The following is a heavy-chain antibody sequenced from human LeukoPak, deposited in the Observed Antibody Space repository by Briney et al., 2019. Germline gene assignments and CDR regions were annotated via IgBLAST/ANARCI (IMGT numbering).Heavy chain of an antibody. CDR3: ASHFMVRGVMRGYFDY. CDR2: INTDGSTT. J-gene: IGHJ4*02. V-gene: IGHV3-74*01. CDR1: GFTFSSYW. Sequence: PGGSLRLSCAASGFTFSSYWMNWVRQAPGKGLVWVSHINTDGSTTRYADSVEGRFTISRDNAKNTLYLQMNSLRAEDTALYYCASHFMVRGVMRGYFDYWGQGTLVTVSS. D-gene: IGHD3-10*01.